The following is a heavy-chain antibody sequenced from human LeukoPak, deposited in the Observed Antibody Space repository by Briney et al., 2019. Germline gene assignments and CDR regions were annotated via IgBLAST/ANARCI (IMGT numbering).Heavy chain of an antibody. CDR2: ITGSGTAT. CDR3: VRDRDYAFDF. Sequence: GGSLRLSCAASGFTFSNYAMMWFRQAPGKGLEWVSAITGSGTATYYADSVKGRFTISRDNAENSLYLQMNSLRDEDTAVYFCVRDRDYAFDFWGQGTMVTVSS. CDR1: GFTFSNYA. J-gene: IGHJ3*01. V-gene: IGHV3-23*01.